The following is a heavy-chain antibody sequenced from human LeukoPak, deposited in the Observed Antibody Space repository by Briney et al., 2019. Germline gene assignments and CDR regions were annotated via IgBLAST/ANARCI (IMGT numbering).Heavy chain of an antibody. CDR2: TYYRSKWYN. D-gene: IGHD6-19*01. Sequence: SQTLSLTCAVSGDSLSSKNGASNSIRQSPSRGLEWLGRTYYRSKWYNDYAESMEGRMTISQDTSKNQYSLHLNSVTPDDTAVYYCARDFGTTGWHTFDYWGQGTLVTVSS. CDR3: ARDFGTTGWHTFDY. J-gene: IGHJ4*02. V-gene: IGHV6-1*01. CDR1: GDSLSSKNGA.